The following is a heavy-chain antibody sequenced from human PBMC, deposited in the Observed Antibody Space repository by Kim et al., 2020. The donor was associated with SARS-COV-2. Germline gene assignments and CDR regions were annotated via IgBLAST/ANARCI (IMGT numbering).Heavy chain of an antibody. V-gene: IGHV3-53*01. Sequence: GGSLRLSCAASGFIVSSNYMSWVRQAPGKGLEWVSVIYRDDSTYYADSVKGRFTISRDNYKNTLYLQMNSLRAEDTAVYYCARAEYSSGWTAEVDYWGQG. CDR2: IYRDDST. D-gene: IGHD6-19*01. CDR1: GFIVSSNY. CDR3: ARAEYSSGWTAEVDY. J-gene: IGHJ4*02.